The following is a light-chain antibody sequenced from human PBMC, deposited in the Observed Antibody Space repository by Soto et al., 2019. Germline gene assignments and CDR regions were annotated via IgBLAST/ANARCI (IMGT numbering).Light chain of an antibody. CDR1: RSDIGGYNF. CDR2: DVT. V-gene: IGLV2-14*03. Sequence: QSALTQPASVSGSPGQSITISCTGTRSDIGGYNFVSWYQQHPGKAPKLMFYDVTNRPSGVSNRFSGSKSGNTASLTISGLQAEDEAVYYCSSYTSTNTVVFGGGTKVTVL. CDR3: SSYTSTNTVV. J-gene: IGLJ2*01.